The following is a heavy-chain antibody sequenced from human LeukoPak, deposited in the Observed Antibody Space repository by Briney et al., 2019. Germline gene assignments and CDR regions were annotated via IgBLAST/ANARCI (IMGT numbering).Heavy chain of an antibody. D-gene: IGHD6-19*01. CDR3: ARESVTSGWYLY. CDR1: GFTVSGNY. Sequence: GGSLRLSCAASGFTVSGNYMSWVRQAPGKGRRGVSTIYKEGNTFYADSVRGRFTLSRDNSKNTLYLQMNSLRAEDTAIYYCARESVTSGWYLYWGQGTLVTVSS. V-gene: IGHV3-53*01. J-gene: IGHJ4*02. CDR2: IYKEGNT.